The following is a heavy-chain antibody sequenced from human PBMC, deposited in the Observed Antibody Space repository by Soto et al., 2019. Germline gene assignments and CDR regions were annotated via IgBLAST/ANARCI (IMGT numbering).Heavy chain of an antibody. Sequence: QVQLVESGGGVVQPGSSLRLSCAAYGFTFSSYAMHWVRQAPGKGLEWVAVISYDGSNKYYADSVKGLFTISRDNSKNTLYLQMNSRRAEDTAVYYCARDRTKKGYSSGWWDRNPEGGYFDYWGQGTLVTVSS. CDR1: GFTFSSYA. D-gene: IGHD6-19*01. CDR3: ARDRTKKGYSSGWWDRNPEGGYFDY. V-gene: IGHV3-30-3*01. CDR2: ISYDGSNK. J-gene: IGHJ4*02.